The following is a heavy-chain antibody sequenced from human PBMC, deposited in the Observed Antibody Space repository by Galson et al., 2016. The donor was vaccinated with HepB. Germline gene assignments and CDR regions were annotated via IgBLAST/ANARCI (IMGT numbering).Heavy chain of an antibody. CDR2: IAAYNGDT. J-gene: IGHJ6*02. Sequence: SVKVSCKASGYPFMSYAITWVRQSRGKGLEWVGWIAAYNGDTEYAQKLRDRVTLTTDTSTNTARMELRSLTSDDTAVYYCAKGITGFHSSFGVVTYGMDVWGQGTTVTVSS. V-gene: IGHV1-18*04. CDR1: GYPFMSYA. D-gene: IGHD3-3*01. CDR3: AKGITGFHSSFGVVTYGMDV.